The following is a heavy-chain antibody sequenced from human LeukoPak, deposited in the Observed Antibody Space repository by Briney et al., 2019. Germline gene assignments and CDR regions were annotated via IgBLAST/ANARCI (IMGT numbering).Heavy chain of an antibody. V-gene: IGHV1-18*01. CDR2: ISAYNGNT. J-gene: IGHJ5*02. CDR3: ARATTSYDFWSGSSGRWFDP. CDR1: GYTFTSYG. D-gene: IGHD3-3*01. Sequence: ASVKVSSKASGYTFTSYGISWVRQAPGQGLEWMGWISAYNGNTNYAQKLQGRVTMTTDASTSTAYMELRSLRSDDTAVYYCARATTSYDFWSGSSGRWFDPWGQGTLVTVSS.